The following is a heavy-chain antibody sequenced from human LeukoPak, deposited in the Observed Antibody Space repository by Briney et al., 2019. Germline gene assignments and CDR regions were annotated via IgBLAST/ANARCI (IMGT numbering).Heavy chain of an antibody. V-gene: IGHV3-74*01. J-gene: IGHJ4*02. D-gene: IGHD3-10*01. CDR3: ARDRGPRTGFMVREAYDY. CDR1: GFTFSDYW. Sequence: GGSLRLSCEASGFTFSDYWIHWVRQAPGKGLVWVSRIKTDGSITNYADSVKGRFSISRDNAKNTLYLQMSSLRAEDTAVYYCARDRGPRTGFMVREAYDYWGQGTLVTVSS. CDR2: IKTDGSIT.